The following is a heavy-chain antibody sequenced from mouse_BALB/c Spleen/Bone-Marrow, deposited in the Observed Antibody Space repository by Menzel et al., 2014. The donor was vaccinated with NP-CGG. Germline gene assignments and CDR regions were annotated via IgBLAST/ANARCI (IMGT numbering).Heavy chain of an antibody. V-gene: IGHV14-3*02. J-gene: IGHJ2*01. CDR2: IDPANGNT. Sequence: EVKLVESGAELVKPGASVKLSYTASGFNIKDTYMHWVKQRPEQGLEWIGRIDPANGNTKYDPKFQGKATITADTSPNTAYLQLSSLTSKDTAVYYCARTAPENFDYWGQGTTLTVSS. CDR3: ARTAPENFDY. CDR1: GFNIKDTY. D-gene: IGHD1-2*01.